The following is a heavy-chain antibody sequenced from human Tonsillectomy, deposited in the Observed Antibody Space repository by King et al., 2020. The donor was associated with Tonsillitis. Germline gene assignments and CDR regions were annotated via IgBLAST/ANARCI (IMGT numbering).Heavy chain of an antibody. CDR3: ARDWGGATMDY. CDR2: IKQDGSEK. Sequence: QLVQSGGGLVQPGGSLRLSCAASGFPFINYWMTWVRQAPGKGLEWVANIKQDGSEKYYVDSVKGRFTISRDNSKNSLYLQMNSLRAEDTAVYYCARDWGGATMDYWGQGTLVTVSS. J-gene: IGHJ4*02. CDR1: GFPFINYW. V-gene: IGHV3-7*01. D-gene: IGHD1-26*01.